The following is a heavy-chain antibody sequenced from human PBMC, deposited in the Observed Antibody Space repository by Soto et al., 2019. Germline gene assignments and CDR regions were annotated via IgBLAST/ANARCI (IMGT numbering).Heavy chain of an antibody. CDR3: ARVERGTATTVVDAFDI. CDR1: GGFVSSGSYY. J-gene: IGHJ3*02. V-gene: IGHV4-34*01. Sequence: QVQLQQWGAGLLKPSETLSLTCAVYGGFVSSGSYYWSWIRQPPGTGLEWIGEMSHSGGTHFNPSLKCRVTIAVDTAKDQFSLKMSSLTAADTALYYCARVERGTATTVVDAFDIWGPGTMVTVSS. CDR2: MSHSGGT. D-gene: IGHD1-1*01.